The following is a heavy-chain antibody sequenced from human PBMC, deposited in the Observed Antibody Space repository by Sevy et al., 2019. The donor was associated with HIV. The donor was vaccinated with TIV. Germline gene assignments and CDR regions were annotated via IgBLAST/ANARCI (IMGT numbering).Heavy chain of an antibody. Sequence: GGSLRLSCAASGFIFRSYWMSWVRQAPGKGLEWVAKIKQDGSETYYVDSVKGRFTISRDNAKNSLYLQMNSLRAEDTAVYYCATPYCVSTSCYAGGYWGQGALVTVSS. J-gene: IGHJ4*02. CDR2: IKQDGSET. V-gene: IGHV3-7*01. D-gene: IGHD2-2*01. CDR3: ATPYCVSTSCYAGGY. CDR1: GFIFRSYW.